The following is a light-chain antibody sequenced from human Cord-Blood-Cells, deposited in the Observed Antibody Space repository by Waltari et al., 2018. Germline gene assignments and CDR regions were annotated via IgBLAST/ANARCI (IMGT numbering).Light chain of an antibody. Sequence: EIVLTQSPATLSLSPGERATLSCRASQSVSSYLAWYQQKTGQAPRLLIYDASNSATGIPARFSGSGSGTDFTLTISSLEPEDFAVYYCQQRSNWITFGQGTRLEIK. V-gene: IGKV3-11*01. CDR1: QSVSSY. CDR3: QQRSNWIT. CDR2: DAS. J-gene: IGKJ5*01.